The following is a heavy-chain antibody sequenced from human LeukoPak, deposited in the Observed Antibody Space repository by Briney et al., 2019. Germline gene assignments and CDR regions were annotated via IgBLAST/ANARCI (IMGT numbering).Heavy chain of an antibody. CDR2: ASYSGGT. J-gene: IGHJ4*02. D-gene: IGHD1-26*01. V-gene: IGHV4-31*03. Sequence: KPSETPSLTCSVSGGPVTGGGYYWSWIRQHPGKGLEWIGFASYSGGTYYNPSLMSRITISVDRSQNQFSLRMRDVTAADTAVYFRATAEWEYFYFDSWGQGALVAVSS. CDR1: GGPVTGGGYY. CDR3: ATAEWEYFYFDS.